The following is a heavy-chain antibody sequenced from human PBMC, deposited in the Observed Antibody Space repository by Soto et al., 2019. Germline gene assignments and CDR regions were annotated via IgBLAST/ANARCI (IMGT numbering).Heavy chain of an antibody. V-gene: IGHV4-59*01. Sequence: PSETLSLTCTVSGGSISGYYWSWIRQPPGKGLEWIGYIYYSGTTNYNPSLKSRVPISEDTSNNHFSLKLSSVTAADTAVYYCARAAAAADWDYWGQGTLVTVSS. CDR3: ARAAAAADWDY. J-gene: IGHJ4*02. D-gene: IGHD6-13*01. CDR1: GGSISGYY. CDR2: IYYSGTT.